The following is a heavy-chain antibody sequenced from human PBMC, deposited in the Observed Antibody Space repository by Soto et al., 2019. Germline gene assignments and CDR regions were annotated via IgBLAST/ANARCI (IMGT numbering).Heavy chain of an antibody. Sequence: PSETLSLTCTVSGGSISSGGYYWSWIRQHPGKGLEWIGYIYYSGSTYYNPSLKSRVTISVDTSKNQFSLKPSSVTAADTAVYYCARLIITSAERVYYFDYWGQGTLVTVSS. CDR3: ARLIITSAERVYYFDY. CDR1: GGSISSGGYY. V-gene: IGHV4-31*03. D-gene: IGHD3-22*01. J-gene: IGHJ4*02. CDR2: IYYSGST.